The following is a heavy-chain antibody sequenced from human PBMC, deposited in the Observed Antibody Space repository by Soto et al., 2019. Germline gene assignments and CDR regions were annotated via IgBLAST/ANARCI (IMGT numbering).Heavy chain of an antibody. Sequence: GASVKVSCKASVYTFTSYAVAWVRQAPGQGLEWMGWISPYNGKTDYVQKIQGRVTMNTDTSTNTAYMELRSLRSDDTAVYFCARVSGNFWSGYYNFDYWGQGTPVTISS. CDR3: ARVSGNFWSGYYNFDY. V-gene: IGHV1-18*01. CDR2: ISPYNGKT. D-gene: IGHD3-3*01. CDR1: VYTFTSYA. J-gene: IGHJ4*02.